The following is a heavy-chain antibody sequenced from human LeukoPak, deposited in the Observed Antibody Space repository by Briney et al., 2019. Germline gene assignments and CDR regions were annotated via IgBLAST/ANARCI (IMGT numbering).Heavy chain of an antibody. D-gene: IGHD3-22*01. CDR1: GGSISSYY. J-gene: IGHJ4*02. CDR2: IYYSGST. V-gene: IGHV4-59*01. Sequence: PSETLSLTCAVSGGSISSYYWSWIRQPPGKGLEWIGYIYYSGSTNYNPSLKSRVTISVDTSKNQFSLKLSSVTAADTAVYYCARGRNTMIVVVWGQGTLVTVSS. CDR3: ARGRNTMIVVV.